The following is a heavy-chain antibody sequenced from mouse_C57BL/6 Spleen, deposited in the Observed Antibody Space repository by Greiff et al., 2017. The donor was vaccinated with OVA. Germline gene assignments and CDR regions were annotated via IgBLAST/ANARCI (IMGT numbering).Heavy chain of an antibody. D-gene: IGHD1-1*02. CDR1: GYTFTSYW. Sequence: VQLQQSGAELVRPGTSVKLSCKASGYTFTSYWMHWVKQRPGQGLEWIGVIDPSDSYTNYNQKFKGKATLTVDTSSSTAYMQLSSLTSEDSAVYYCARFLVYYAMDYWGQGTSVTVSS. CDR3: ARFLVYYAMDY. V-gene: IGHV1-59*01. J-gene: IGHJ4*01. CDR2: IDPSDSYT.